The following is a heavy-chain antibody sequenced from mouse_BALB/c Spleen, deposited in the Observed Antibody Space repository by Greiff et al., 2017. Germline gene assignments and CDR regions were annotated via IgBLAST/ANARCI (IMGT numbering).Heavy chain of an antibody. CDR1: GFTFSSFG. D-gene: IGHD2-2*01. CDR3: ARRYYGYDGYAMDY. V-gene: IGHV5-17*02. CDR2: ISSGSSTI. Sequence: EVQVVESGGGLVQPGGSRKLSCAASGFTFSSFGMHWVRQAPEKGLEWVAYISSGSSTIYYADTVKGRFTISRDNPKNTLFLQMTSLRSEDTAMYYCARRYYGYDGYAMDYWGQGTSVTVSS. J-gene: IGHJ4*01.